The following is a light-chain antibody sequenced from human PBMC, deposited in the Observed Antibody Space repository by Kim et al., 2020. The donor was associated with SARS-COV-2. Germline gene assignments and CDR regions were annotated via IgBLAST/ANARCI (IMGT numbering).Light chain of an antibody. CDR2: ANN. J-gene: IGLJ3*02. Sequence: QRVTISCTGSSSKIGAGYDVHWYQQIPGAAPKLLIYANNNRPSGVPDRFSGSKSDTSASLAITGLQAEDEADYYCQSYDSSLSGSVFGGGTKLTVL. V-gene: IGLV1-40*01. CDR1: SSKIGAGYD. CDR3: QSYDSSLSGSV.